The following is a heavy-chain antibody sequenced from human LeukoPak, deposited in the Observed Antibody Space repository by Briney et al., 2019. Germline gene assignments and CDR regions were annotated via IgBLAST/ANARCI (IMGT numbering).Heavy chain of an antibody. CDR3: AKWGHYYDSSGYSLPGGFDY. J-gene: IGHJ4*02. Sequence: PGGSLRLSCATSGFFVSSNYMSWVRQAPGKGLEWVSVIYAGGSTYYADSVSGRFTISRDNSKNTLYLQMNSLRAEDTALYYCAKWGHYYDSSGYSLPGGFDYWGQGTLVTVSS. D-gene: IGHD3-22*01. V-gene: IGHV3-53*01. CDR2: IYAGGST. CDR1: GFFVSSNY.